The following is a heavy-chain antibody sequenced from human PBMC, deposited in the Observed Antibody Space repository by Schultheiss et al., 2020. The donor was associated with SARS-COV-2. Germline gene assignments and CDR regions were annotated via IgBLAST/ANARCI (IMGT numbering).Heavy chain of an antibody. CDR3: ARESGGGASHV. J-gene: IGHJ4*02. Sequence: GGSLRLSCAASGFTFSSYWMHWVRQAPGKGLEWVAVISYDGSNKYYADSVKGRFTISRDNSKNTLYLQMNSLRAEDTAVYYCARESGGGASHVWGQGTLVTVSS. D-gene: IGHD3-16*01. CDR2: ISYDGSNK. V-gene: IGHV3-30*03. CDR1: GFTFSSYW.